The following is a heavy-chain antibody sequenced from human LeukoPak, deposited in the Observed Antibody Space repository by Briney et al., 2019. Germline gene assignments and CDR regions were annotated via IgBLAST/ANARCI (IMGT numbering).Heavy chain of an antibody. J-gene: IGHJ4*02. CDR2: IYYSGST. V-gene: IGHV4-39*07. CDR3: ARANEAAGMNFDY. Sequence: SETLSLTCTVSGGSISSSSYYWGWIRQPPGKGLEWIGSIYYSGSTYYNPSLKSRVTISVDTSKNQFSLKLSSVTAADTAVYYCARANEAAGMNFDYWGQGTLVTVSS. CDR1: GGSISSSSYY. D-gene: IGHD6-13*01.